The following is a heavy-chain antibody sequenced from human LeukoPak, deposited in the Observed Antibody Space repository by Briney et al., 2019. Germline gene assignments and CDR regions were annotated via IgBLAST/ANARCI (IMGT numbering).Heavy chain of an antibody. CDR1: GGSFSGYY. J-gene: IGHJ6*03. CDR3: ARGRRAVAGKGWGYYYYYMDV. D-gene: IGHD6-19*01. V-gene: IGHV4-34*01. Sequence: SETLSLTCAGYGGSFSGYYWSWIRQPPGKGLEWIGEINHSGSTNYNPSLKSRVTISVDTSKNQFSLKLSSVTAADTAVYYCARGRRAVAGKGWGYYYYYMDVWGKGTTVTVSS. CDR2: INHSGST.